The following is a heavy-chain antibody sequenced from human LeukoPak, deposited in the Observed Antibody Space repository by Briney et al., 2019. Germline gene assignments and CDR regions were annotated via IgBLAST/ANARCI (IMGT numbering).Heavy chain of an antibody. V-gene: IGHV3-23*01. CDR3: ASSIVADGTSPFDY. J-gene: IGHJ4*02. D-gene: IGHD6-13*01. Sequence: GGSLRLSCTASGFTFDNYAMTWVRQAPGKGLEWVSHISDDGTGTYYADSVKGRFTISRDNAKNSLYLQMNSLRAEDTAVYYCASSIVADGTSPFDYWGQGTLVTVSS. CDR2: ISDDGTGT. CDR1: GFTFDNYA.